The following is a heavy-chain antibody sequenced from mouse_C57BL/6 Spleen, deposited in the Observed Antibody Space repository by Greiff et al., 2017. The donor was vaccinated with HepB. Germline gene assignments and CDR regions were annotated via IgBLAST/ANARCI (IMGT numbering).Heavy chain of an antibody. Sequence: EVQLVESGPGLVKPSQSLSLTCSVTGYSITSGYYWNWIRQFPGNKLEWMGYISYDGSNNYNPPLKNRISITRDTSKNQFFLKLNSVTTEDTATYYCARGRITIAMDYWGQGTSVTVSS. CDR1: GYSITSGYY. V-gene: IGHV3-6*01. D-gene: IGHD1-1*02. J-gene: IGHJ4*01. CDR2: ISYDGSN. CDR3: ARGRITIAMDY.